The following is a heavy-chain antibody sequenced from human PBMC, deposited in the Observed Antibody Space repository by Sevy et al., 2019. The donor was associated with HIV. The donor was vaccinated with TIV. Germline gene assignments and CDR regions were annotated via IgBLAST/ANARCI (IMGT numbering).Heavy chain of an antibody. V-gene: IGHV1-2*02. CDR1: GYTFTDYY. D-gene: IGHD4-17*01. Sequence: ASVKVSCKASGYTFTDYYIHWVRQAPGQGLEWMGWINPNSGGTNSAQKFQGRVTMIRDTSISTAYMDLSRLRSDDTAVYYCARGNKVYGATSGVIAFDIWGQGTMVTVSS. CDR2: INPNSGGT. CDR3: ARGNKVYGATSGVIAFDI. J-gene: IGHJ3*02.